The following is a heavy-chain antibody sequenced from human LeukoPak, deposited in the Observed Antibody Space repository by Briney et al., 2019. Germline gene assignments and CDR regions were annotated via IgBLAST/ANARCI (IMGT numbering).Heavy chain of an antibody. V-gene: IGHV1-24*01. D-gene: IGHD2-8*01. Sequence: ASVKVSCKVSGYSLSELSMHWVRQAPGKGLEWMGGFDPENGEAVYAQKFQGRVTMTEDTSTDTSYMELNSLKSEDTAVYYCAAGGVYDLLDNWGQGSLVTVSS. J-gene: IGHJ4*02. CDR3: AAGGVYDLLDN. CDR2: FDPENGEA. CDR1: GYSLSELS.